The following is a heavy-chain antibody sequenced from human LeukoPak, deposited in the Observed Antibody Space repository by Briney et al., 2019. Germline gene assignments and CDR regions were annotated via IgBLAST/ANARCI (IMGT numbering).Heavy chain of an antibody. CDR1: GGSISSYY. D-gene: IGHD6-13*01. Sequence: ASETLSLTCTVSGGSISSYYWSWIRQPAGKGLEWIGRIYTSGSTNYNPSLKSRVTMSVDTSKNQFSLKLSSVTAADTAVYYCARGFRIAAAGPFDYWGQGTLVTVSS. V-gene: IGHV4-4*07. CDR3: ARGFRIAAAGPFDY. CDR2: IYTSGST. J-gene: IGHJ4*02.